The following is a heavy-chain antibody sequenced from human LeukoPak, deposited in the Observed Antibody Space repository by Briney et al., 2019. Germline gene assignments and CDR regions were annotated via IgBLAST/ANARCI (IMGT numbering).Heavy chain of an antibody. J-gene: IGHJ6*04. CDR2: IYYSGST. Sequence: SQTLSLTWTVSGGSISSGDYYWSWIRQPPGKGLEWIGYIYYSGSTYYNPSLKSRVTISVDTSKNQFSLKLSSVTAADTAVYYCARDKYQLLSYYYGMDVWGKGTTVTVSS. CDR1: GGSISSGDYY. D-gene: IGHD2-2*01. V-gene: IGHV4-30-4*01. CDR3: ARDKYQLLSYYYGMDV.